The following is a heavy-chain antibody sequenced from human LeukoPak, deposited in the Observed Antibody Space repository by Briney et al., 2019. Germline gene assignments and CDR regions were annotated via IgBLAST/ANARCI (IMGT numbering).Heavy chain of an antibody. Sequence: PGGSLRLSCAASGFTFSDYYMSWIRPAPGKGLEWVSYISSSGSTIYYADSVKGRFTISRDNAKNSLYLQMNSLRAEDTAVYYCARAYDILTGYYNDYWGQGTLVTVSS. CDR2: ISSSGSTI. V-gene: IGHV3-11*01. CDR3: ARAYDILTGYYNDY. CDR1: GFTFSDYY. D-gene: IGHD3-9*01. J-gene: IGHJ4*02.